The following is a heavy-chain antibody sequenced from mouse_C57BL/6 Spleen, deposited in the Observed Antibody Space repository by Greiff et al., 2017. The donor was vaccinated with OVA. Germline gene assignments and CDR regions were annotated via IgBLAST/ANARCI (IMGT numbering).Heavy chain of an antibody. CDR3: ARKDYYGLYYFDD. CDR1: GFTFSSYG. Sequence: DVHLVESGGDLVKPGGSLKLSCAASGFTFSSYGMSWVRQTPDKRLEWVATISSGGSYTYYPDSVKGRFTISRDNAKNTLYLQMSSLKSEDTAMYYCARKDYYGLYYFDDWGQGTTLTVSS. V-gene: IGHV5-6*01. J-gene: IGHJ2*01. CDR2: ISSGGSYT. D-gene: IGHD1-1*01.